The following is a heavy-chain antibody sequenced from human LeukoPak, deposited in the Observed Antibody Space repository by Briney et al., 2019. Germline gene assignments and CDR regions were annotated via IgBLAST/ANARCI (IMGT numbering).Heavy chain of an antibody. CDR1: GGTLSSYA. CDR3: ARDGAPYQLLPYYFDY. D-gene: IGHD2-2*01. V-gene: IGHV1-69*13. CDR2: IIPIFGTA. J-gene: IGHJ4*02. Sequence: ASVKVSCKASGGTLSSYAISWVRQAPGQGLEWMGGIIPIFGTANYAQKFQGRVTITADESTSTAYMELSSLRSEDTAVYYCARDGAPYQLLPYYFDYWGQGTLVTVSS.